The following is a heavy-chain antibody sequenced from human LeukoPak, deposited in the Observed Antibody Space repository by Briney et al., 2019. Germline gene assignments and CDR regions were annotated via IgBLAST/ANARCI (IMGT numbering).Heavy chain of an antibody. CDR1: GFTVSSNY. CDR3: ARLQGISHVYYFDY. CDR2: ISASSSTI. Sequence: GGSLRLSCAASGFTVSSNYMSWVRQAPGKGLEWVSYISASSSTIFYADSVKGRFTISRDNAKNSLFLQMNSLRDEDTAVYYCARLQGISHVYYFDYWGQGALVTVSS. J-gene: IGHJ4*02. V-gene: IGHV3-48*02. D-gene: IGHD3-16*01.